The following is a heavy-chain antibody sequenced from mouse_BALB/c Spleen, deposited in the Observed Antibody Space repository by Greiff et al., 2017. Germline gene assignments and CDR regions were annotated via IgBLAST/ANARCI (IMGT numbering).Heavy chain of an antibody. J-gene: IGHJ1*01. D-gene: IGHD1-1*01. V-gene: IGHV1-5*01. CDR2: IYPGNSDT. CDR1: GYSFTSYW. Sequence: EVQLQESGTVLARPGASVKMSCKASGYSFTSYWMHWVNQRPGQGLEWIGAIYPGNSDTSYQKFKGKAKLTAVTSASTAYMELSSLTNEDSAVYYCTRSPYYYGSSYWYFDVWGAGTTVTVSS. CDR3: TRSPYYYGSSYWYFDV.